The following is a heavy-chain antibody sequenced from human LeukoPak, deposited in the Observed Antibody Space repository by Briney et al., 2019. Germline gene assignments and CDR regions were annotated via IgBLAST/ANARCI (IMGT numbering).Heavy chain of an antibody. CDR2: IIPIFGTA. V-gene: IGHV1-69*13. CDR3: ASRSRGYSSSSVYFDY. J-gene: IGHJ4*02. Sequence: ASVKVSCKASGYTFTSYAISWVRQAPGQGLEWMGGIIPIFGTANYAQKFQGRVTITADESTSTAYMELSSLRSEDTAVYYCASRSRGYSSSSVYFDYWGQGTLVTVSS. CDR1: GYTFTSYA. D-gene: IGHD6-6*01.